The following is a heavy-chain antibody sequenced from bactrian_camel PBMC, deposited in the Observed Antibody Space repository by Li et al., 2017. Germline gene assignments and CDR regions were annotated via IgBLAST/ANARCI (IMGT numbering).Heavy chain of an antibody. CDR2: IETDGVNT. J-gene: IGHJ4*01. CDR1: GFTFSNNW. Sequence: VQLVESGGGLVQPGGSLRLSCAASGFTFSNNWMNWARQIPGKGLEWVSSIETDGVNTYYADFAKGRFTISRDNAKNTVYLQMNSLKTEDMAMYYCMSLAGGRCRGYWGRGTQVTVS. D-gene: IGHD2*01. CDR3: MSLAGGRCRGY. V-gene: IGHV3S6*01.